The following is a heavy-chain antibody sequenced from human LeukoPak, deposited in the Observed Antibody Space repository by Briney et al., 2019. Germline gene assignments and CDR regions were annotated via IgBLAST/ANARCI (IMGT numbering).Heavy chain of an antibody. CDR2: ISGSGGST. Sequence: GGSLRLSCAASVFTFSSYAMSLVRQAPGKGLEWVSAISGSGGSTYYADSVKGRFTISRDNSKNTLYLQMNSLRAEDTAVYYCAKAADLINWFDPWGQGTLVTVSS. CDR1: VFTFSSYA. J-gene: IGHJ5*02. CDR3: AKAADLINWFDP. V-gene: IGHV3-23*01.